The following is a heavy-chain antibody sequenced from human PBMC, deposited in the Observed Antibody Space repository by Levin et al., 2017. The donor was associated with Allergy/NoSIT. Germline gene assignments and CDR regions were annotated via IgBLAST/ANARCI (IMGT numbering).Heavy chain of an antibody. D-gene: IGHD3-10*01. Sequence: PSETLSLTCSVSGASITGSKHYWGWIRQPPGKGLEWIGSIYYIGTTYYNPSLKSRVIMSIDTTNNEVSLELTSVTAADTAVYYCVRHVWIWGAGRRFDSWGQGTLVTVSS. CDR1: GASITGSKHY. J-gene: IGHJ4*02. CDR3: VRHVWIWGAGRRFDS. CDR2: IYYIGTT. V-gene: IGHV4-39*01.